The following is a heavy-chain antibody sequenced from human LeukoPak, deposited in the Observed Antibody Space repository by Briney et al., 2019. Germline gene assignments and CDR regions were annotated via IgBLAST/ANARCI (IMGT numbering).Heavy chain of an antibody. CDR1: GFTFSSYW. CDR3: STDSGHAFDI. Sequence: PGGSLRLSCASSGFTFSSYWMHWVRQVPGKGLVGVSRINSDGSNTSYADSVKGRFTISRDNAKNTLYVQMNSLRAEDTAVYYCSTDSGHAFDIWGRGTMVTASS. V-gene: IGHV3-74*01. J-gene: IGHJ3*02. CDR2: INSDGSNT.